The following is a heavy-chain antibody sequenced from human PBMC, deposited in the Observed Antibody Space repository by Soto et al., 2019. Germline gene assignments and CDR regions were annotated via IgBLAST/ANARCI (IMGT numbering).Heavy chain of an antibody. D-gene: IGHD2-15*01. CDR2: ISAYNGNT. V-gene: IGHV1-18*01. CDR1: GHTSTSYG. Sequence: ASVKVSCKASGHTSTSYGISWVRHAPGQGLEWMGWISAYNGNTNYAQKLQGRVTMTTDTSPSTAYMELRSLRSDDTAVYYCARGSVVAVNWFYPWGQGTLVTVSS. CDR3: ARGSVVAVNWFYP. J-gene: IGHJ5*02.